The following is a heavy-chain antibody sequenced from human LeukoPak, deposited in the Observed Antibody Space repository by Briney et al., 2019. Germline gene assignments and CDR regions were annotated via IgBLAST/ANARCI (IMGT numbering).Heavy chain of an antibody. V-gene: IGHV4-39*01. Sequence: SETLSLTCTVSGVSISSSSYYWGWIRQPPGKGLEWIGSIYYSGSTYHNPSLRSRVTISVDTSKNQFSLKLSSVTAADTAVYYCASAGSNAPFDYWGQGTLVTVSS. CDR3: ASAGSNAPFDY. J-gene: IGHJ4*02. CDR2: IYYSGST. D-gene: IGHD3-10*01. CDR1: GVSISSSSYY.